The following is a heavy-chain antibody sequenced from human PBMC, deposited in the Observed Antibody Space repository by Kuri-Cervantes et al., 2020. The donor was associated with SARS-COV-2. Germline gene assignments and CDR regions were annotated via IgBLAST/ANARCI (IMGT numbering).Heavy chain of an antibody. CDR1: GGTFSSYA. J-gene: IGHJ4*02. V-gene: IGHV1-69*13. Sequence: SVKVSCKASGGTFSSYAISWVRQAPGQGLEWMGGIIPIFGSANYAQKFQGRVTITADESTSTAYMELSSLRSEDTAVYYCAREGEGSGYDRSGWPLGNYFDYWGQGTLVTVSS. CDR3: AREGEGSGYDRSGWPLGNYFDY. CDR2: IIPIFGSA. D-gene: IGHD5-12*01.